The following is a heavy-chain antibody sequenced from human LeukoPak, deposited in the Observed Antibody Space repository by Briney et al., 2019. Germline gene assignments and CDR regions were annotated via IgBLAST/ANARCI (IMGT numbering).Heavy chain of an antibody. CDR2: IYYSGST. CDR1: GGSISSYY. V-gene: IGHV4-59*01. D-gene: IGHD3-22*01. J-gene: IGHJ3*02. Sequence: SQTLSLTCTVSGGSISSYYWSWIRQPPGKGLEWIGYIYYSGSTNYNPSLKSRVTISVDTSKNQFSLKLSSVTAADTAVYYCARRLKVVVMDAFDIWGQGTMVTVSS. CDR3: ARRLKVVVMDAFDI.